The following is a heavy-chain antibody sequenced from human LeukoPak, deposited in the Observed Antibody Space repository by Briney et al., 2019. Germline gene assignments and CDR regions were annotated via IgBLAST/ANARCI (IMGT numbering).Heavy chain of an antibody. CDR3: AIDRRSSDWLIDY. J-gene: IGHJ4*02. CDR2: INSDGSST. D-gene: IGHD3-9*01. CDR1: GFTFSSYW. Sequence: PGGSLRLSCAASGFTFSSYWMHWVRQAPGKGLAWVSRINSDGSSTSYADSVKGRFTISRDNAKNTLYLQMNSLRAEDTAVYYCAIDRRSSDWLIDYWGQGTLVTVSS. V-gene: IGHV3-74*01.